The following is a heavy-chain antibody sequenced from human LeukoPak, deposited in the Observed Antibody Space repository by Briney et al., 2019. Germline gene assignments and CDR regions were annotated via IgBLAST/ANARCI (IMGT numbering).Heavy chain of an antibody. V-gene: IGHV3-7*03. CDR3: ATGAGCGY. CDR1: GFTFSSYW. Sequence: GGSLRLSCAASGFTFSSYWMTWVRQAPGKGLEWVANIKQDGSERNYVDSVKGRFTISRDNAKNSLYLQLNTLRDEDTAVYYCATGAGCGYWGQGTLVTVSS. J-gene: IGHJ4*02. CDR2: IKQDGSER. D-gene: IGHD6-19*01.